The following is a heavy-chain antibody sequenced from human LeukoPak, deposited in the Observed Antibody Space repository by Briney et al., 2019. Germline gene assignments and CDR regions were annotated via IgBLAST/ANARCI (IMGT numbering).Heavy chain of an antibody. J-gene: IGHJ1*01. CDR1: GYTFTDYY. Sequence: ASVKVSCKPSGYTFTDYYIHWVRQAPGQGLEWMGWVNSNSGGTNYAQKFQGRVTMTRDTSISTAYMDLSSLRSDDTAMYYCARGSNVENAQHWGQGTLVTVSS. D-gene: IGHD4-11*01. CDR2: VNSNSGGT. CDR3: ARGSNVENAQH. V-gene: IGHV1-2*02.